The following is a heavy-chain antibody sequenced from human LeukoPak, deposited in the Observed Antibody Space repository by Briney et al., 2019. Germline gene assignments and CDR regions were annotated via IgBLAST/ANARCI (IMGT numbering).Heavy chain of an antibody. CDR1: GGTFSSYT. J-gene: IGHJ4*02. CDR3: ARGDSSSWYNQEYYFDY. Sequence: AASVKVSCKASGGTFSSYTISWVRQAPGQGLEWMGRIIPILGIANYAQKLQGRVTITADKSTSTAYMELSSLRSEDTAVYYCARGDSSSWYNQEYYFDYWGQGTLVTVSS. V-gene: IGHV1-69*02. D-gene: IGHD6-13*01. CDR2: IIPILGIA.